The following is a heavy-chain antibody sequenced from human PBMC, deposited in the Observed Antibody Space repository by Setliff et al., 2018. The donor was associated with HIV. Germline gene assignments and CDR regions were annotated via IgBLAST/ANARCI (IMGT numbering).Heavy chain of an antibody. V-gene: IGHV4-34*01. CDR1: GGSLNDYY. D-gene: IGHD6-19*01. CDR2: INHSGST. Sequence: SETLSLTCAVYGGSLNDYYWSWIRLPPGKGLEWIGEINHSGSTNYNPSLKSRVTISVDTSKNQFSLKLTSVTAADTAVYYCAKGVAGLQYYYYYMDVWGKGTTVTVSS. CDR3: AKGVAGLQYYYYYMDV. J-gene: IGHJ6*03.